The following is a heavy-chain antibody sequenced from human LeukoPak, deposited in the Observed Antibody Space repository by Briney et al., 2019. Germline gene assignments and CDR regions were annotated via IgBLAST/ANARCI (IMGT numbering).Heavy chain of an antibody. CDR2: ISGSGGST. Sequence: PGGSLRLSCAASGFTFSSYAMSWVRQAPGKGLEWVSAISGSGGSTHYADSVKGRFTISRDYSKNTLYLQMNSLIAEDTAVYYCASPTQLPLKFYYYGMDVWGQGTTVTVSS. D-gene: IGHD2-2*01. CDR1: GFTFSSYA. V-gene: IGHV3-23*01. J-gene: IGHJ6*02. CDR3: ASPTQLPLKFYYYGMDV.